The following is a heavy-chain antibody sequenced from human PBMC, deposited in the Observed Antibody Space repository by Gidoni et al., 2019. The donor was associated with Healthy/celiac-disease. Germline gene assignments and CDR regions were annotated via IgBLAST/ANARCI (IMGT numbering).Heavy chain of an antibody. V-gene: IGHV3-7*04. CDR3: ARGFYDSSGYFFRGPLLRTHEHAFDI. CDR1: GFTFSSYW. D-gene: IGHD3-22*01. J-gene: IGHJ3*02. Sequence: EVQLVESGGGLVQPGGSLRLSGEASGFTFSSYWMRWVHQAPGKGLEWVAKIKQDGSEKYYVYYVKGRFTISRDNAKNSLYLQMNSLRAEDTAVYYCARGFYDSSGYFFRGPLLRTHEHAFDIWGQGTMVTVSS. CDR2: IKQDGSEK.